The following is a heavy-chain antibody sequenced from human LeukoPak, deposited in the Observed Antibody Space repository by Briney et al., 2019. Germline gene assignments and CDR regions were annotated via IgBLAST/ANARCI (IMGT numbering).Heavy chain of an antibody. Sequence: GRSLRLSCAASGFTFSSYGMHWVRQAPGKGLEWVAVISYDGSNKYYADSVKGRFTISRDNSKNTLYLQMNSLRAEDTAVYYCTTGGYASRAGAFDVWGQGTMVTVSS. V-gene: IGHV3-30*03. CDR2: ISYDGSNK. CDR1: GFTFSSYG. CDR3: TTGGYASRAGAFDV. J-gene: IGHJ3*01. D-gene: IGHD5-18*01.